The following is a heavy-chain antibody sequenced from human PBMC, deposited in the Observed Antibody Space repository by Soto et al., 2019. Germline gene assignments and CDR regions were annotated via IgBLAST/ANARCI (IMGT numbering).Heavy chain of an antibody. CDR3: ARVTTVVTPFYDFDY. V-gene: IGHV1-18*01. CDR1: GYTFTSYG. D-gene: IGHD4-17*01. J-gene: IGHJ4*02. CDR2: ISAYNGNT. Sequence: QVQLVQSGAEVKKPGASVKVSCKASGYTFTSYGISWVRQAPGQGLQWMGWISAYNGNTNYAQKLQGRVTMTTDTSTSTAYMELRSLRSDDTAVYYCARVTTVVTPFYDFDYWGQGTLVTVSS.